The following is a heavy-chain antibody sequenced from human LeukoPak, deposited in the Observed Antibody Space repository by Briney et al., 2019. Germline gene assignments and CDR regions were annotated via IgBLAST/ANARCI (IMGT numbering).Heavy chain of an antibody. CDR3: SREGSGSLNDYYYYYMEV. V-gene: IGHV4-59*01. D-gene: IGHD3-10*01. Sequence: SETLSLTCTASGGSISSYYWSWIRQPPWKGLEWIGYIYYSGSTNYNPSLKSRVTISVDTSKNQFSLKLSSVTAADTAVYYCSREGSGSLNDYYYYYMEVWGKGTTVTVSS. CDR1: GGSISSYY. J-gene: IGHJ6*03. CDR2: IYYSGST.